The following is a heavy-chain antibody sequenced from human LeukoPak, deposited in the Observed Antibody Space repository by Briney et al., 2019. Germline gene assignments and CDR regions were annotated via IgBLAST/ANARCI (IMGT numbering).Heavy chain of an antibody. CDR3: ARVGGDIVVVPAAWGNYYYYMDV. CDR2: ISSSGSTI. CDR1: GFTFSDYY. Sequence: EPGGSLRLSCAASGFTFSDYYMSWIRQAPGKGLEWVSYISSSGSTIYYADSVKGRFTISRDNAKNSLYLQMNSLRAEDTAVYYCARVGGDIVVVPAAWGNYYYYMDVWGKGTTVTISS. J-gene: IGHJ6*03. D-gene: IGHD2-2*01. V-gene: IGHV3-11*01.